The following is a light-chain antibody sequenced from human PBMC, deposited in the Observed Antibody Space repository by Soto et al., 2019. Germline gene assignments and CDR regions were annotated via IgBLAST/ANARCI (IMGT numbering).Light chain of an antibody. CDR3: QQFSSYPLT. Sequence: EFVLTQSPGTLSLSPGERATLSCRASETVRNNYLAWYQQKPGQAPRLLIYDASSRATGITDRFSGGGSGTYFSLTISRLEPEDFAVYYCQQFSSYPLTFGGGTKVEIK. J-gene: IGKJ4*01. CDR2: DAS. V-gene: IGKV3-20*01. CDR1: ETVRNNY.